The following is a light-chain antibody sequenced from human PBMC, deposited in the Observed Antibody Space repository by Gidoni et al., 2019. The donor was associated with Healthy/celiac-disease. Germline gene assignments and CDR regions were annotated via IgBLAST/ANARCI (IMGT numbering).Light chain of an antibody. CDR1: SSNIGAGYD. J-gene: IGLJ2*01. V-gene: IGLV1-40*01. Sequence: QSVLTQPPSVSGAPGQRVTISRTGSSSNIGAGYDVHWYPQRPGTAPKLLIYGNSNRPSGVPDRFSGSKSGTSASLAITGLQAEDEADYYCQSYDSSLSAVVFGGVTKLTVL. CDR2: GNS. CDR3: QSYDSSLSAVV.